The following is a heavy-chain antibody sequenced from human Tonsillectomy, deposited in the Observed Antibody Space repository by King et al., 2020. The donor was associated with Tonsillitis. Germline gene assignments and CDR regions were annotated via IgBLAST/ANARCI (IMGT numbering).Heavy chain of an antibody. D-gene: IGHD2-2*01. J-gene: IGHJ3*02. Sequence: VKLVESGGGLVQPGRSLRLSCAASGFTFDDYAMHWVRQAPGKGLEWVSGISWNSGSIGYADSVKGRFTISRDNAKNSLYLQMNSLRTEDTALYYCAKDKSPYQLPLGAFDIWGQGTMVTVSS. CDR1: GFTFDDYA. CDR2: ISWNSGSI. V-gene: IGHV3-9*01. CDR3: AKDKSPYQLPLGAFDI.